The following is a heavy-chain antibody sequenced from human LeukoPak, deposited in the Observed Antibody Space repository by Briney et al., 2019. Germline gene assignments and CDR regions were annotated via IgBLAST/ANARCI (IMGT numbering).Heavy chain of an antibody. V-gene: IGHV3-30*03. CDR2: ISYDGTDK. Sequence: GGSLRLSCAASGFTFSAYTMHWVRQTPGKGLEWVAVISYDGTDKYYAGSVRGRFTISRDNAKDTLSLQMNSLRAEDTAVYYCVKGSVTYTGGYFDYWGKGTLVTVSS. CDR1: GFTFSAYT. CDR3: VKGSVTYTGGYFDY. J-gene: IGHJ4*02. D-gene: IGHD3-10*01.